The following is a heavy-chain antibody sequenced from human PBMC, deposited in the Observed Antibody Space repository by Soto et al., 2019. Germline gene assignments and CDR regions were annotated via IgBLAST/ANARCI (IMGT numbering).Heavy chain of an antibody. Sequence: ASVKVSCKASGYTFTSWDVYWVRQAAGQGLEWMGYMNPRSGNTGYEQKFQGGVTMTRDTSISTAYMELSSLTSDDTAVYYCTASSWTGAGLDFWGQGTLVTVSS. V-gene: IGHV1-8*01. CDR2: MNPRSGNT. D-gene: IGHD6-13*01. J-gene: IGHJ4*01. CDR3: TASSWTGAGLDF. CDR1: GYTFTSWD.